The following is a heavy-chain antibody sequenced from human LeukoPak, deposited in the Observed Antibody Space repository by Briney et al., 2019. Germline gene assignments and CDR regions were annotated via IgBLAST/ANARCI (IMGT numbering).Heavy chain of an antibody. CDR2: ISSSSIYI. J-gene: IGHJ4*02. CDR3: VIDDYGPYDY. Sequence: GESLRLSCAASGFTFTRYSMNWVRQSPGKGLEWVSSISSSSIYIYYADSVKGRFTISRDNDKNSLFLQMNSLRTEDTAIYYCVIDDYGPYDYWGQGTLVTVSS. CDR1: GFTFTRYS. V-gene: IGHV3-21*01. D-gene: IGHD3-16*01.